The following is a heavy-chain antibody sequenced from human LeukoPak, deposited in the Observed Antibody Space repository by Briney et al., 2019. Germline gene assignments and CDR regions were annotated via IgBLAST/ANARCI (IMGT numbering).Heavy chain of an antibody. CDR2: IIPIFGTA. CDR1: GGTFSSYA. CDR3: ARGKVWAAAAGTWAFDI. D-gene: IGHD6-13*01. Sequence: ASVKVSCKASGGTFSSYATSWVRQAPGQGLEWMGGIIPIFGTANYAQKFQGRVTITADKSTSTAYMELSSLRSEDTAVYYCARGKVWAAAAGTWAFDIWGQGTMVTVSS. J-gene: IGHJ3*02. V-gene: IGHV1-69*06.